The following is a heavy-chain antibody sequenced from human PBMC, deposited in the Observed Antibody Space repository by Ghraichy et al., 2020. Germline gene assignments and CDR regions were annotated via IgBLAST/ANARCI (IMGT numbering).Heavy chain of an antibody. Sequence: GESLRLSCAASGFTFSSYGMNWVRQAPGKGLEWVAVISNDESHEYYADSVKGRFTISRDNSKNTLYLQMNSLRDEDTAIYYCVRDRASSSLHIFDFWGQGTLVTVSS. CDR1: GFTFSSYG. CDR2: ISNDESHE. D-gene: IGHD2-21*01. V-gene: IGHV3-33*05. J-gene: IGHJ4*02. CDR3: VRDRASSSLHIFDF.